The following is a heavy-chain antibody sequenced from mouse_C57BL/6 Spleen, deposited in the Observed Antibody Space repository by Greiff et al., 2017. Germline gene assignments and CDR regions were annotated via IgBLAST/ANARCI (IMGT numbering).Heavy chain of an antibody. V-gene: IGHV3-6*01. D-gene: IGHD2-10*01. Sequence: VQLQQSGPGLVKPSPSLSLTCSVTGYSITSGYYWNWIRQFPGNKLEWMGYIRYDGSNNYNQSLKNRISITRDTSKNQFFLKLNFVTTEDTATYYSARVSYYVDDYAMDYWGQGTSVTVSS. J-gene: IGHJ4*01. CDR3: ARVSYYVDDYAMDY. CDR2: IRYDGSN. CDR1: GYSITSGYY.